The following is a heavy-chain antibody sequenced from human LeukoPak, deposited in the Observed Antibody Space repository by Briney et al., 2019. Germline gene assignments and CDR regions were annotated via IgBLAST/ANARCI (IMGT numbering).Heavy chain of an antibody. D-gene: IGHD4-17*01. CDR3: ARAGDETRDAFDI. Sequence: ASVKVSCKASGGTFSSYAINWVRQATGQGLEWMGWMNPNSGNTGYAQKFQGRVTMTRNTSISTAYMELSSLRSEDTAVYYCARAGDETRDAFDIWGQGTMVTVSS. CDR1: GGTFSSYA. CDR2: MNPNSGNT. J-gene: IGHJ3*02. V-gene: IGHV1-8*02.